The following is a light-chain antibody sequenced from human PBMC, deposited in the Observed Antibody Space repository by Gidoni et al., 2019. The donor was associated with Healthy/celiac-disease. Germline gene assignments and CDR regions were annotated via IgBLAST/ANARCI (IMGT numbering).Light chain of an antibody. Sequence: QAVLTQPSSLSASPGASASLTCTLRSGINVGTYRIYWYQQKPGSPPQYLLRYKSDSDKQQGSGVPSRFSGSKDASANAGILLISGLQSEDEADYYCMILHSSAWVFGGGTKLTVL. CDR3: MILHSSAWV. CDR1: SGINVGTYR. CDR2: YKSDSDK. V-gene: IGLV5-45*03. J-gene: IGLJ3*02.